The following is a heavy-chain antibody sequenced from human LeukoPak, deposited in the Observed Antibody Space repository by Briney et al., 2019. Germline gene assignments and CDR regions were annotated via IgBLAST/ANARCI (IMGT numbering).Heavy chain of an antibody. D-gene: IGHD6-13*01. Sequence: PGGSLRLSCAASGFTFSGSAMHWVRQASGKGLEWVGRIRSKANHYATAYAASVKGRFTVSRDDSKNTAYLQMNSLKTEDTAVYYCARDPVDDTVSIAAAGNWFDPWGQGTLVTVSS. V-gene: IGHV3-73*01. J-gene: IGHJ5*02. CDR1: GFTFSGSA. CDR2: IRSKANHYAT. CDR3: ARDPVDDTVSIAAAGNWFDP.